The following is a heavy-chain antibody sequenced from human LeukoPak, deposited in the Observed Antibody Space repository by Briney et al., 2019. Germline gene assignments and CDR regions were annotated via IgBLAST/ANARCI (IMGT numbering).Heavy chain of an antibody. CDR2: ISGSGGST. Sequence: GGSLRLSCAASGFTFSSYAMSWVRQAPGKGLEWVSAISGSGGSTYYTDSVKGRFTISRDNSKNTLYLQMNSLRAEDTAVYYCAKGYYDSSGYLYSFDYWGQGTLVTVSS. CDR1: GFTFSSYA. J-gene: IGHJ4*02. CDR3: AKGYYDSSGYLYSFDY. V-gene: IGHV3-23*01. D-gene: IGHD3-22*01.